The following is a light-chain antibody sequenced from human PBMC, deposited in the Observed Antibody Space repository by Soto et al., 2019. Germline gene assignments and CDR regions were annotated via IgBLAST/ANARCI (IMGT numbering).Light chain of an antibody. CDR2: VAS. V-gene: IGKV1-5*03. Sequence: DIQMTQSPSSLSASVGDRVTITCRASRTVSRYLDWYQQKPGKAPKLLIYVASSLESGVPSRFGGSGSGTEFTLTISSLQPDDFAIYYCQQYNSYSWTFGQGTKLDIK. CDR3: QQYNSYSWT. J-gene: IGKJ2*01. CDR1: RTVSRY.